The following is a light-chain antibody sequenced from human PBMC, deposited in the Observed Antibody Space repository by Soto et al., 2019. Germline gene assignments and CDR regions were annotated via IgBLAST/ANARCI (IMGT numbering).Light chain of an antibody. CDR1: SSNIGAGYD. V-gene: IGLV1-40*01. CDR2: ANN. Sequence: QAVVTQPPSVSGAPGQRVTISCTGSSSNIGAGYDVHWYQQLPGTAPKLLIFANNFRPSGVPDRFSGSKSGTSASLAITGLQAEDEADYYCQSYDSSLSAYVFGTGTKLTVL. CDR3: QSYDSSLSAYV. J-gene: IGLJ1*01.